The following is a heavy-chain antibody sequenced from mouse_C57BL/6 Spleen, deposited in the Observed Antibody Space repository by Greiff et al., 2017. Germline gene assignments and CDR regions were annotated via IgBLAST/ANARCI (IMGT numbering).Heavy chain of an antibody. J-gene: IGHJ2*01. Sequence: VQLQQPGAELVRPGTSVKLSCKASGYTFTSYWMHWVKQRPGQGLESIGVIDPSDSYTNYNQKFKGKATLTVDTSSSTAYMQLSSLTSEDSAVYYCARDIYYGSSGDFDYWGQGTTLTVSS. D-gene: IGHD1-1*01. V-gene: IGHV1-59*01. CDR1: GYTFTSYW. CDR2: IDPSDSYT. CDR3: ARDIYYGSSGDFDY.